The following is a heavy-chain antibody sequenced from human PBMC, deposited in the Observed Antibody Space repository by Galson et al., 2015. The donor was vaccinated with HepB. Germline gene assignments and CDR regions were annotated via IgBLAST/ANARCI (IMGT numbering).Heavy chain of an antibody. Sequence: CAISGDSVSSNSAAWNWIRQSPSRGLEWLGRTYYRSKWYNDYAVSLKSRIAVNPDTSKNQFSLQLNSVTPEDTAVYYCVRSSGLLDSWGQGTLVTVSS. CDR3: VRSSGLLDS. CDR2: TYYRSKWYN. V-gene: IGHV6-1*01. D-gene: IGHD3-16*01. J-gene: IGHJ4*02. CDR1: GDSVSSNSAA.